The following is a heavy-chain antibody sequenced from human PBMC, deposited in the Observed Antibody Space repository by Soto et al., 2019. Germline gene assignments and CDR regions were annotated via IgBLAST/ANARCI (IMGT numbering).Heavy chain of an antibody. CDR2: IYPGDSDT. Sequence: GESLKISCKGSGYSFTSYWIGWVRQMPGKGLEWMGIIYPGDSDTRYSPSFQGQVTISAEKSISTASLQCSSLKASDTAMYYCASVAAMVGGAFDIWGQGTMVAI. CDR1: GYSFTSYW. V-gene: IGHV5-51*01. D-gene: IGHD5-18*01. CDR3: ASVAAMVGGAFDI. J-gene: IGHJ3*02.